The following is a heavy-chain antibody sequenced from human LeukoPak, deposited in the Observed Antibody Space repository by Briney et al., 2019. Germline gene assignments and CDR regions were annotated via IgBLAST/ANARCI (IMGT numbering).Heavy chain of an antibody. CDR2: MYHSGSI. CDR3: ARSWNYGRAVEAFDI. J-gene: IGHJ3*02. V-gene: IGHV4-38-2*01. D-gene: IGHD1-7*01. CDR1: GYSISSGYY. Sequence: PSETLSLTCSVSGYSISSGYYWGWIRQPPGKGLEWIGSMYHSGSIYSNPTLKSRVTISVDTSKNQFSLNLNSVTAADTAVYYCARSWNYGRAVEAFDIWGQGTMVTVSS.